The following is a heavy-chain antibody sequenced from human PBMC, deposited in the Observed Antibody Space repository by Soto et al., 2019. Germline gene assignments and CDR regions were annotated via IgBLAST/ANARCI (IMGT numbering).Heavy chain of an antibody. CDR1: GFTLTSYG. Sequence: GGSLRLSCAASGFTLTSYGMHWVRQAPGKGLEWVAVISYDGNNKYYADSVKGRFTISRDKSKNRLYLQMNSLRAEDTAVYYCAKDRRPHEYCSGGTCYNGFAYWGQGTLVTVSS. D-gene: IGHD2-15*01. J-gene: IGHJ4*02. V-gene: IGHV3-30*18. CDR2: ISYDGNNK. CDR3: AKDRRPHEYCSGGTCYNGFAY.